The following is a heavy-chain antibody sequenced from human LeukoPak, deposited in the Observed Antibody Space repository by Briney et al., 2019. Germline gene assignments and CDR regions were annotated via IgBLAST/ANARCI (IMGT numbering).Heavy chain of an antibody. Sequence: GGSLRLSCAASGFTFSHYGMHWVRQAPGKGLEWVAIIWYDGNNKYYADSVKGRFIISRDNSKNTLYLQMNSLRPEDTAIYYCARDPSLRVTLDYWGQGTLVTVSS. CDR2: IWYDGNNK. D-gene: IGHD5/OR15-5a*01. J-gene: IGHJ4*02. CDR1: GFTFSHYG. CDR3: ARDPSLRVTLDY. V-gene: IGHV3-33*01.